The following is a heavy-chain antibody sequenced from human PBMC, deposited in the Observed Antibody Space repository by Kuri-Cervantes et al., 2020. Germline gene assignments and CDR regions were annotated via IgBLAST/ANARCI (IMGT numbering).Heavy chain of an antibody. CDR1: GFTFDDYT. D-gene: IGHD1-26*01. CDR2: ISWDGGST. J-gene: IGHJ4*02. V-gene: IGHV3-43*01. Sequence: GGSLRLSCAASGFTFDDYTMHWVRQAPGKGLEWVSLISWDGGSTYYADSVKGRFTISRGNSKNSLYLQMNSLRAEDTAVYYCARDMNYEEWELLLYYWGQGTLVTVSS. CDR3: ARDMNYEEWELLLYY.